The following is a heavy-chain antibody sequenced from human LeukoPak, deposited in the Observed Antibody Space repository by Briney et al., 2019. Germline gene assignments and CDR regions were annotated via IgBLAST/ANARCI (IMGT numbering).Heavy chain of an antibody. J-gene: IGHJ3*02. CDR1: GGSISSYY. CDR3: AGEPRYCSSTSYYFDAFDI. D-gene: IGHD2-2*01. Sequence: PSETLSLTCTVSGGSISSYYWSWIRQPAGKGLEWIGRIYTSESTNYNPSLKSRVTMSVDTSKNQFSLKLSSVTAADTAVYYCAGEPRYCSSTSYYFDAFDIWGQGTMVTVSS. CDR2: IYTSEST. V-gene: IGHV4-4*07.